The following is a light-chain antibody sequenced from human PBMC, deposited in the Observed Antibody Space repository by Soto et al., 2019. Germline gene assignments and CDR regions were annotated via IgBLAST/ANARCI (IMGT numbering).Light chain of an antibody. CDR2: TNI. Sequence: QSVLTQPPSVSGAPGQTVTISCTGSSSTIGATSDVHWYQQLPGTAPKLLIYTNINRPSGVPDRFSGSKSGTSASLAITGLQSEDEAYYYRQSHDNSLGYVFGRGTKLT. CDR1: SSTIGATSD. V-gene: IGLV1-40*01. CDR3: QSHDNSLGYV. J-gene: IGLJ1*01.